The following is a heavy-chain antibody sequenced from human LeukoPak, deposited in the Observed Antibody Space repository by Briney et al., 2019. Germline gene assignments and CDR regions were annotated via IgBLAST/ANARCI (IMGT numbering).Heavy chain of an antibody. CDR1: GFTVSSNY. D-gene: IGHD6-19*01. J-gene: IGHJ4*02. CDR3: ARQIPLAGTFYFDN. CDR2: FYSGGTT. Sequence: PGGSLRLSCAASGFTVSSNYMSWVRQAPGKGLEWVSVFYSGGTTYYADSVKGRFAISRDGSGNTLYLQMNSLRAEDTAVYFCARQIPLAGTFYFDNWGQGTLVT. V-gene: IGHV3-53*01.